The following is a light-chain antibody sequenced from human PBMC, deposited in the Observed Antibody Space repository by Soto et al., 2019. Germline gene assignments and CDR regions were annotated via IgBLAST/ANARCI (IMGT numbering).Light chain of an antibody. CDR1: SSDVGGYNY. J-gene: IGLJ1*01. Sequence: QRALTKPASVTRAHGRAIPITYTRTSSDVGGYNYVSWYQQHPGKAPKLMIYDVSNRPSGVSNRFSGSKSGNTASLTISGLQAEDEADYYCSSYTSSSPYVFGTGTKVTVL. CDR3: SSYTSSSPYV. CDR2: DVS. V-gene: IGLV2-14*01.